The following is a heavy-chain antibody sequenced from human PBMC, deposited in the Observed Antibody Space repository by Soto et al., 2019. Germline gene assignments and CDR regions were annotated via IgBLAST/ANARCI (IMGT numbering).Heavy chain of an antibody. CDR2: ISYDGSNK. D-gene: IGHD2-15*01. CDR3: AKDLRCSGGSCYGGMDV. J-gene: IGHJ6*02. V-gene: IGHV3-30*18. CDR1: GFTFSSYG. Sequence: PWGSLRLSCAASGFTFSSYGMHWVRQAPGKGLEWVAVISYDGSNKYYADSVKGRFTISRDNSKNTLYLQMNSLRAEDTAVYYCAKDLRCSGGSCYGGMDVWGQGTTVTVSS.